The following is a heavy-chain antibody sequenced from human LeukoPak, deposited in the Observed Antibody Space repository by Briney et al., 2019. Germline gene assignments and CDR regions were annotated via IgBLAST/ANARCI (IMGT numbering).Heavy chain of an antibody. CDR2: IYYSGST. J-gene: IGHJ4*02. Sequence: PSEPLSLTCTVSGGSISSYYWSWLPQPPGKGLECIGYIYYSGSTNYNPSLKSRVTISVDTSKSQFSLKLSSVTAADTAVYYCARLSAAGVDYWGQGTLVTVSS. D-gene: IGHD6-13*01. CDR1: GGSISSYY. V-gene: IGHV4-59*01. CDR3: ARLSAAGVDY.